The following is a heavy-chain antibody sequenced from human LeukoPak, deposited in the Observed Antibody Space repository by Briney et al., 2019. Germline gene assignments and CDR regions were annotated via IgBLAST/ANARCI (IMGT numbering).Heavy chain of an antibody. CDR3: ARYKAAAGTRGYFDY. D-gene: IGHD6-13*01. V-gene: IGHV4-39*01. J-gene: IGHJ4*02. Sequence: SETLSLTCTVSGGSISSSSYYWGWIRQPPWKGLEWIGSIYYSGSTYYNPSLKSRVTISVDTSKNQFSLKLSSVTAADTAVYYCARYKAAAGTRGYFDYWGQGTLVTVSS. CDR1: GGSISSSSYY. CDR2: IYYSGST.